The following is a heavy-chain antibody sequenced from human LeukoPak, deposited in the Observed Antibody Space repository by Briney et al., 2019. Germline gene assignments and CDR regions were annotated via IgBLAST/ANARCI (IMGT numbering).Heavy chain of an antibody. CDR3: ARVPLLRHFHWLSGDYYFDY. CDR2: ISSSGSTI. J-gene: IGHJ4*02. CDR1: GFTFSSYE. D-gene: IGHD3-9*01. Sequence: GGSLRLSCAASGFTFSSYEMNWVRQAPGKGLEWVSYISSSGSTIYYADSVKGRFTISRDNAKNSLYLQMNSLRAEDTAVYYCARVPLLRHFHWLSGDYYFDYWGRGTLVTV. V-gene: IGHV3-48*03.